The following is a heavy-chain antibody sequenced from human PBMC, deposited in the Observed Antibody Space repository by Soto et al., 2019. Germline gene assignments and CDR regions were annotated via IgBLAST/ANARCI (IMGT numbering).Heavy chain of an antibody. J-gene: IGHJ6*02. CDR3: ARDYTFYSYYGMDF. CDR1: GFTVSANY. Sequence: EVQLVETGGDLIQPGGSLRLSCTASGFTVSANYMSWVRQAPGKGLEWVSVIFYDGSTSYADSVKGRFTISRDKSKNTVYLQISGRRAEVTAVYYCARDYTFYSYYGMDFWGQGTTVTVSS. V-gene: IGHV3-53*02. CDR2: IFYDGST.